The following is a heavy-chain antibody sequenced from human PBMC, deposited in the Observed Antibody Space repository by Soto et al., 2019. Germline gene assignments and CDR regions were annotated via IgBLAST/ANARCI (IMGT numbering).Heavy chain of an antibody. CDR2: ISGSGGST. J-gene: IGHJ3*02. D-gene: IGHD6-19*01. CDR1: GFTCSSYA. V-gene: IGHV3-23*01. CDR3: AKDQAGSGWFGI. Sequence: GGSLRLSCGASGFTCSSYAMRWLRQAPGKGLEWVSAISGSGGSTYYADSVKGRFTISRDNSKNTLYLQMNSLRAEDTAVYYCAKDQAGSGWFGIWGQGTMVTVSS.